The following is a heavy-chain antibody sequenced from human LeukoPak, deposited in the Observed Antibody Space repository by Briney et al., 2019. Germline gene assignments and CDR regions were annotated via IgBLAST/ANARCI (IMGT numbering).Heavy chain of an antibody. D-gene: IGHD3-16*01. Sequence: ASVKVSCKASVGTFSIYAISWVRQAPGQGLEWMGGIIPIFGTANYAQKFQGRVTITADESTSTAYMELSSLRSEDTAVYYCASGLWDRRDYFDYWGQGTLVTVSS. J-gene: IGHJ4*02. CDR3: ASGLWDRRDYFDY. CDR1: VGTFSIYA. CDR2: IIPIFGTA. V-gene: IGHV1-69*13.